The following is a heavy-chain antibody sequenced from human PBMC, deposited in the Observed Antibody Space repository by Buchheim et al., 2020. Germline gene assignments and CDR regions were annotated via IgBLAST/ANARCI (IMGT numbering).Heavy chain of an antibody. J-gene: IGHJ5*02. V-gene: IGHV3-11*01. Sequence: QVQLVESGGGLVKPGGSLRLSCAASGFTFSDYSMTWIRQAPGKGLEWVSYISSSGSTIYYTDSVKGRFTISRAHTKNSLYLQMNNLRAEDTAFYYCATISQGGSFDPWGQGTL. CDR2: ISSSGSTI. D-gene: IGHD3-16*01. CDR1: GFTFSDYS. CDR3: ATISQGGSFDP.